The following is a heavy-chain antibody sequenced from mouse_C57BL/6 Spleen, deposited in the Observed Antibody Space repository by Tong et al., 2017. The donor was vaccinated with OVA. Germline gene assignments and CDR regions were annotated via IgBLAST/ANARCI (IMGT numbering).Heavy chain of an antibody. V-gene: IGHV5-6*01. CDR1: GFTFSSYG. Sequence: EVQLQESGGDLVKPGGSLKLSCAASGFTFSSYGMSWVRQTPDKRLEWVATISSGGSYTYYPDNVKGRFTISRDNAKNTLYLQMSSLKSEDTAMYYCARRCSNSVDYWGQGTTLTVSS. CDR3: ARRCSNSVDY. J-gene: IGHJ2*01. D-gene: IGHD2-5*01. CDR2: ISSGGSYT.